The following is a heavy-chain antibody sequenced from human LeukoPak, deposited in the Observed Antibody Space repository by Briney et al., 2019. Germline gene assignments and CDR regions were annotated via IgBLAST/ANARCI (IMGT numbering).Heavy chain of an antibody. D-gene: IGHD6-19*01. CDR1: GFTFSSYD. Sequence: PGGSLRLSCAASGFTFSSYDMNWVRQAPGKGLEWVSYIHSSGGTIYYADSVKGRFTISRDNAKNSLYLQMNSLRAEDAAVYYCARARYSSGWLPYYFDYWGQGALVTVSS. J-gene: IGHJ4*02. CDR3: ARARYSSGWLPYYFDY. CDR2: IHSSGGTI. V-gene: IGHV3-48*03.